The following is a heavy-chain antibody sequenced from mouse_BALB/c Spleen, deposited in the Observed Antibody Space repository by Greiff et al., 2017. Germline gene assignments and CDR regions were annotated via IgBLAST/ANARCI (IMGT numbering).Heavy chain of an antibody. CDR2: ISSGGST. Sequence: EVQRVESGGGLVKPGGSLKLSCAASGFTFSSYAMSWVRQTPEKRLEWVASISSGGSTYYPDSVKGRFTISRDNARNILYLQMSSLRSEDTAMYYCARRRNGRGAMDYWGQGTSVTVSS. V-gene: IGHV5-6-5*01. CDR1: GFTFSSYA. J-gene: IGHJ4*01. D-gene: IGHD1-1*01. CDR3: ARRRNGRGAMDY.